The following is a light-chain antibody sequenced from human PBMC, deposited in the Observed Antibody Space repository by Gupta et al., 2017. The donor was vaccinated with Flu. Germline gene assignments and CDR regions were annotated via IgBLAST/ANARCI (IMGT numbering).Light chain of an antibody. CDR2: GAS. CDR1: QSVSSSF. CDR3: QQYATSAIT. Sequence: EIVLTQSPGTLSLSPGERATLSCRASQSVSSSFLAWYQQKPGQAPRLLIYGASIRATGIPDRFSGSGSETEFSLTISRLEPEDFAVYYCQQYATSAITFGGGTKVEIK. J-gene: IGKJ4*01. V-gene: IGKV3-20*01.